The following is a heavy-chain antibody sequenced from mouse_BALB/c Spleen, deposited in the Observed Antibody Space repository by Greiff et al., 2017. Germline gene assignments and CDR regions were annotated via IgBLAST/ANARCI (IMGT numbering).Heavy chain of an antibody. CDR1: GYTFTSYW. J-gene: IGHJ3*01. V-gene: IGHV1S81*02. D-gene: IGHD4-1*01. CDR3: ARWDGWFAY. CDR2: INPSNGRT. Sequence: QVQLQQPGAELVKPGASVKLSCKASGYTFTSYWMHWVKQRPGQGLEWIGEINPSNGRTNYNEKFKSKATLTVDKSSSTAYMQLSSLTSEDSAVYYCARWDGWFAYWGQGTLVTVSA.